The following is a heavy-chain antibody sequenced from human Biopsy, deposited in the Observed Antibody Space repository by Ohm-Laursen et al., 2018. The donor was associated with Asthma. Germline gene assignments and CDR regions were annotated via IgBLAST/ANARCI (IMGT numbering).Heavy chain of an antibody. D-gene: IGHD3-22*01. CDR1: GFSFDDCA. Sequence: SLRLSCTASGFSFDDCAMYWVRQAPGKGLERVSSISWNSGNIDYADSVKGRFTISRDNAKNSLYLQMQSLRPEDTAFYYCAKSSDYYDSTDYLDFWGRGILVTVSS. J-gene: IGHJ4*01. CDR2: ISWNSGNI. V-gene: IGHV3-9*01. CDR3: AKSSDYYDSTDYLDF.